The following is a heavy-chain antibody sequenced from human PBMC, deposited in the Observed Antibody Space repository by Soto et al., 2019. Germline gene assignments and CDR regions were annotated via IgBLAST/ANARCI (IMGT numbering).Heavy chain of an antibody. V-gene: IGHV2-5*08. Sequence: TLSLTCTVSGGSISSYYWSWIRQPPGKALEWLAVIYWDDSKHYSPSLRSRLTITKDTSKNQVVLTMTNMDPMYTGTYYCAHKGPEDWPLDYWGQGTLVTVSS. CDR1: GGSISSYYW. CDR3: AHKGPEDWPLDY. D-gene: IGHD3-9*01. J-gene: IGHJ4*02. CDR2: IYWDDSK.